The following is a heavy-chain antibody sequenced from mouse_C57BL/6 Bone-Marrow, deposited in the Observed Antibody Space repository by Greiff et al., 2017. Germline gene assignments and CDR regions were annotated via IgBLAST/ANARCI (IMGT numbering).Heavy chain of an antibody. V-gene: IGHV5-17*01. J-gene: IGHJ3*01. Sequence: EVKVVESGGGLVKPGGSLTLSCAASGFTFSDYGMHWVRQAPEKGLEWVAYISSGSSTIYYADTVKGRFTISRDNAKNTLFLQMTSLRSEDTAMYYCARGSKGGFAYWGQGTLVTVSA. CDR2: ISSGSSTI. CDR3: ARGSKGGFAY. CDR1: GFTFSDYG.